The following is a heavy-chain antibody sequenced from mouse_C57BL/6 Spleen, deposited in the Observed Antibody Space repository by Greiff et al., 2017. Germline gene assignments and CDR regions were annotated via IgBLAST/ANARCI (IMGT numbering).Heavy chain of an antibody. CDR1: GYTFTSYW. V-gene: IGHV1-64*01. CDR2: IHPNSGST. CDR3: AREYGYDGAMDY. D-gene: IGHD2-2*01. Sequence: VQLQQPGAELVKPGASVKLSCKASGYTFTSYWMHWVKQRPGQGLEWIGMIHPNSGSTNYNEKFKSKATLTVDKSSSTAYMQLSSLTSEDTAVYYCAREYGYDGAMDYWGQGTSVTVSS. J-gene: IGHJ4*01.